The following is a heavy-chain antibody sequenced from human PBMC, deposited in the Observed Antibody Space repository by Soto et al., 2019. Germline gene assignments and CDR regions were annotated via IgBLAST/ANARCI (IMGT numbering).Heavy chain of an antibody. D-gene: IGHD2-15*01. CDR1: GFTFSSYG. CDR2: ISYDGSNK. Sequence: GGSLRLSCAASGFTFSSYGMHWVRQAPGKGLEWVAVISYDGSNKYYADSVKGRFTISRDNSKNTLYLQMNSLRAEDTAVYYCAKGVGYCSGGSCYDLLGYFQHWGQGTLVTVSS. V-gene: IGHV3-30*18. J-gene: IGHJ1*01. CDR3: AKGVGYCSGGSCYDLLGYFQH.